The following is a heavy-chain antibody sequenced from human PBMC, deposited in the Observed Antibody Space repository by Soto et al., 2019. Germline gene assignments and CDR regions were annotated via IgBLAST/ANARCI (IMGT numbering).Heavy chain of an antibody. CDR3: ASEPYGDSQYFDY. Sequence: QVQLVESGGGMVQPGTSLRLSCAASGFTFNSLSLHWVRQRPDKGLEWVAVISHDGRVTFYADFVKGRFTVSRDNSKNTSYLQVNILRAEDTAVYYCASEPYGDSQYFDYWGQGTLFPVSS. CDR1: GFTFNSLS. V-gene: IGHV3-30*04. CDR2: ISHDGRVT. D-gene: IGHD2-21*02. J-gene: IGHJ4*02.